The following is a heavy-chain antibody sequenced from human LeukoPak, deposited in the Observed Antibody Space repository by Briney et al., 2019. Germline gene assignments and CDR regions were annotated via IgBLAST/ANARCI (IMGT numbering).Heavy chain of an antibody. CDR3: ARDSYYDSSGYYPH. Sequence: SVKVSCKASGGTFSRYAMSWVRQAPGQGLEWMGGLIFIFGTANYAQKFQGRVTITADKSTSTVYMELSSLRSEDTAVYYCARDSYYDSSGYYPHWGQGTLVTVSS. CDR2: LIFIFGTA. D-gene: IGHD3-22*01. CDR1: GGTFSRYA. J-gene: IGHJ1*01. V-gene: IGHV1-69*06.